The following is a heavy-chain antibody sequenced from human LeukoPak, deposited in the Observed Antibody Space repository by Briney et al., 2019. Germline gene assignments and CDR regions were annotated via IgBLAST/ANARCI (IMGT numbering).Heavy chain of an antibody. CDR3: ARGLAAYYYGSGSYYQRMGYYFDY. J-gene: IGHJ4*02. D-gene: IGHD3-10*01. CDR2: INPNSGGT. V-gene: IGHV1-2*02. CDR1: GYTFTGYY. Sequence: ASVKVSCKASGYTFTGYYMHWVRQAPGQGLEWMGWINPNSGGTNYAQKFQGRVTMTTDTSTSTAYIELRSLRSDDTAVYYCARGLAAYYYGSGSYYQRMGYYFDYWGQGTLVTVSS.